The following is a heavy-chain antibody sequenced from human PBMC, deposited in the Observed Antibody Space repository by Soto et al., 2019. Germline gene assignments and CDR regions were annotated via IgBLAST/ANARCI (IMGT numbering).Heavy chain of an antibody. Sequence: GEPLKVSCKVSGYKFIALWRGWVRQMPGKGLEWMANIHPLDSETNYGPSFQGQVTISADKSITTAFLHWSSLKASDTGIYFCAKLGFPGAIYFDSWGQGSLVTVSS. J-gene: IGHJ4*02. CDR3: AKLGFPGAIYFDS. D-gene: IGHD6-25*01. CDR2: IHPLDSET. V-gene: IGHV5-51*01. CDR1: GYKFIALW.